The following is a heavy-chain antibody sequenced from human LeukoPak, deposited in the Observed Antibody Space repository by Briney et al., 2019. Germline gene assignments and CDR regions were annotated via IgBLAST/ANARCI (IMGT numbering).Heavy chain of an antibody. V-gene: IGHV3-48*01. J-gene: IGHJ4*02. CDR3: ARASRAAAGIIDY. CDR2: ISSTSRTI. D-gene: IGHD6-13*01. Sequence: GGSLRLSCAASGFTFSSYSMNWVRQAPGKGLEWVSYISSTSRTIYYADSVEGRFTISRDNAKNSLYLQMNSLRAEDTAVYYSARASRAAAGIIDYWGQGTLVTVSS. CDR1: GFTFSSYS.